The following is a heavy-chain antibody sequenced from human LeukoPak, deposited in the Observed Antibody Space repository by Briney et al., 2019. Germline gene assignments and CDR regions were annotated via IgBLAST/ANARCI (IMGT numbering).Heavy chain of an antibody. V-gene: IGHV3-30*18. CDR3: AKDAAGPEY. CDR2: ISYDGRNK. Sequence: GGSLRLSCAASGFTFSSYGMHWVRQAPGKGLEWVAVISYDGRNKYYADSVKGRFTISRDNSRNTLYLQMNSLSAEDTAVYYCAKDAAGPEYWGQGTLVTVSS. J-gene: IGHJ4*02. CDR1: GFTFSSYG. D-gene: IGHD6-13*01.